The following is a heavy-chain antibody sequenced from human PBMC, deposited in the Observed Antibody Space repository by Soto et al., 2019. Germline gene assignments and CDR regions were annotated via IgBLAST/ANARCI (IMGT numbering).Heavy chain of an antibody. D-gene: IGHD2-15*01. CDR1: GDTFSSYA. CDR3: ARGIALCTGGSCYSRYFDH. Sequence: ASVKVSCKSSGDTFSSYAISWVRQAPGQGLEWMGGIFPKFAIVNYAQKFQGRVTITADASATTAYMELSGLRSDDTAAYYCARGIALCTGGSCYSRYFDHWGQGTLVTVSS. V-gene: IGHV1-69*13. CDR2: IFPKFAIV. J-gene: IGHJ4*02.